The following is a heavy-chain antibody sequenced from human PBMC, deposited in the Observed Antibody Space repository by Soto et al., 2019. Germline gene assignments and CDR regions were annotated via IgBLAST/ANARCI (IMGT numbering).Heavy chain of an antibody. CDR2: IIPIFGTA. J-gene: IGHJ6*02. Sequence: ASVKVSCKASGGTFSSYAISWVRQAPGQGLEWMGGIIPIFGTANYAQKFQGRVTITADESTSTAYMELSSLRSEDTAVYYCARGGLAAMATRYYYGMDVWGQGTTVTVSS. D-gene: IGHD5-18*01. CDR3: ARGGLAAMATRYYYGMDV. CDR1: GGTFSSYA. V-gene: IGHV1-69*13.